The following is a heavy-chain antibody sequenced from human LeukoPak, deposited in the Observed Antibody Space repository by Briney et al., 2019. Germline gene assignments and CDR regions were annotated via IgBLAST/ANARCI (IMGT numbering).Heavy chain of an antibody. J-gene: IGHJ6*03. D-gene: IGHD3-10*01. CDR3: ARVHYYMDV. CDR1: GFTFCDY. V-gene: IGHV3-11*04. Sequence: GGSLRLSCEASGFTFCDYMSWIRQAPGKGLEWVSYISSSGSTIYYADSVKGRFTISRDNAKKSLTLQMNSLRAEDTAVYYCARVHYYMDVWGKGTTVTVSS. CDR2: ISSSGSTI.